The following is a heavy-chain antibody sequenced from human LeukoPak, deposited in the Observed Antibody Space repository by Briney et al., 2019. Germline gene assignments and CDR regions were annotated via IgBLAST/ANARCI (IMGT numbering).Heavy chain of an antibody. CDR3: ARGQYYYDSSGYYPKGNFDY. Sequence: ASVKVSCRASGYTFTSYYMHWVRQAPGQGLEWMGIINPSGGSTSYVQKFQGRVTMTRDTSTSTVYMELSSLRSEDTAVYYCARGQYYYDSSGYYPKGNFDYWGQGTLVTVSS. CDR1: GYTFTSYY. J-gene: IGHJ4*02. D-gene: IGHD3-22*01. CDR2: INPSGGST. V-gene: IGHV1-46*01.